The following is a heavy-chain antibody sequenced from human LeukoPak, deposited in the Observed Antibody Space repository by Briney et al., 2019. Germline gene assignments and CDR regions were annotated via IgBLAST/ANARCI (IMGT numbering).Heavy chain of an antibody. J-gene: IGHJ5*02. CDR2: NIPIFGTA. Sequence: ASVKVSCKASGGTFSSYAISWVRQAPGQGLEWMGGNIPIFGTANYAQTFQGRVTITTDESTSTAYMELSSLRSEDTAVYYCAREADTAMYSWFDPWGQGTLVTVSS. V-gene: IGHV1-69*05. D-gene: IGHD5-18*01. CDR3: AREADTAMYSWFDP. CDR1: GGTFSSYA.